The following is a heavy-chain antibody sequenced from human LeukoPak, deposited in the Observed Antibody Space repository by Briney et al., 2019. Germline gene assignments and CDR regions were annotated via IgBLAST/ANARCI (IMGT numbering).Heavy chain of an antibody. CDR1: GGSISSSSYY. Sequence: SETLSLTCTVSGGSISSSSYYWGWIRQPPGKGLEWIGSIYYSGSTYYNPSLKRRVTISVDTSKNQFYLKLSSVTAADTAVYYCARKAGYSSGWTGYYFDYWGQGTLVTVSS. D-gene: IGHD6-19*01. CDR3: ARKAGYSSGWTGYYFDY. J-gene: IGHJ4*02. V-gene: IGHV4-39*01. CDR2: IYYSGST.